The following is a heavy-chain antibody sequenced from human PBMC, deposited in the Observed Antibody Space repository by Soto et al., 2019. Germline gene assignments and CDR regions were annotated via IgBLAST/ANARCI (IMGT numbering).Heavy chain of an antibody. CDR1: GASGSSGTYY. D-gene: IGHD5-18*01. Sequence: SETLSLTCTVFGASGSSGTYYWSWIRQAPGKGLEWVGHIYYTGSTNYNPSLNNRVTISVDTSKNHFSLQLTSVTAADTAVYYCARGAGFSYASTWFDIWGQGTLVTVSS. J-gene: IGHJ5*02. CDR3: ARGAGFSYASTWFDI. V-gene: IGHV4-61*03. CDR2: IYYTGST.